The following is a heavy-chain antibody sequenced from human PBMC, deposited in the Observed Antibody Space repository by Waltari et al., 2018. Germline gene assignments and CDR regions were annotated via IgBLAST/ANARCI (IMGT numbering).Heavy chain of an antibody. Sequence: EVLLVESGGVVVQPGGSLSLSCAASEFTFDDCAMRWVRQPPGKGLEWVSLITCDVTSTYFADSVKGRLTVSRDNIADSLYLQMNSLRAEDTGLFYCAKDPPFRLTWGQGTLVTVSS. CDR1: EFTFDDCA. CDR2: ITCDVTST. CDR3: AKDPPFRLT. V-gene: IGHV3-43D*04. J-gene: IGHJ5*02. D-gene: IGHD3-9*01.